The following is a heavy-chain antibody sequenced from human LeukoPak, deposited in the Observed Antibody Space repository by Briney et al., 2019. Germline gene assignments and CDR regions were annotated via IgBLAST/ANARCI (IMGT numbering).Heavy chain of an antibody. CDR1: GFTFRSYA. D-gene: IGHD3-3*01. Sequence: PGRSLRLSCAASGFTFRSYAMHWVRQAQGKGLVWVALISNDGSKGYYADSVKGRFTISRDSSKNTLYLQVDSLRPEDTAMYYCARHRGSAYYNTHLDYWGQGTLVTVSS. J-gene: IGHJ4*02. V-gene: IGHV3-30-3*01. CDR2: ISNDGSKG. CDR3: ARHRGSAYYNTHLDY.